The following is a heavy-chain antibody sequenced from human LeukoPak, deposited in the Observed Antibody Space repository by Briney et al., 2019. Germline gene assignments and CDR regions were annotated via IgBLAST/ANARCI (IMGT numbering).Heavy chain of an antibody. CDR3: ARGRLWFGEWLGFDP. D-gene: IGHD3-10*01. Sequence: SETLSLTCTVSGGSISSYYWSWIRQPPGKGLEWIGYIYYSGNTNYNPSLKSRVTISVDTSKNQFSLKLSSVTAADTAVYYCARGRLWFGEWLGFDPWGQGTLVTVSS. CDR1: GGSISSYY. CDR2: IYYSGNT. V-gene: IGHV4-59*08. J-gene: IGHJ5*02.